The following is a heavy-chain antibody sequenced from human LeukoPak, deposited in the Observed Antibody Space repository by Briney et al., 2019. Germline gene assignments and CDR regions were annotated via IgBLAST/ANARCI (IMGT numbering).Heavy chain of an antibody. Sequence: GGSLRLSCAASGFXFSTYAMSWVRQAPGKGLEWVSGISDSGGSTYYADSVKGRFTISRDNSKNTLYLQMNSLRAEDTAVYYCATRERYCSSTSCYEWFDPWGQGTLVTVSS. CDR2: ISDSGGST. D-gene: IGHD2-2*01. CDR1: GFXFSTYA. J-gene: IGHJ5*02. CDR3: ATRERYCSSTSCYEWFDP. V-gene: IGHV3-23*01.